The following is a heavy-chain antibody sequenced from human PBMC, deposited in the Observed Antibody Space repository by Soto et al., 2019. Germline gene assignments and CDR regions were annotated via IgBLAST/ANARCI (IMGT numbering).Heavy chain of an antibody. CDR3: ARREGYCLGTKCQMRAFDF. CDR2: IYWDDDK. J-gene: IGHJ3*01. D-gene: IGHD2-15*01. Sequence: QITLKESGPALVKPTETLTLTCTFSGFSLSTSAVGVGWIRQPPGKALEWLAVIYWDDDKTYSPSLNNRLTITKDTSIDQVIRGMTNLDPVDTATYYCARREGYCLGTKCQMRAFDFWGQGTMVTVSS. CDR1: GFSLSTSAVG. V-gene: IGHV2-5*02.